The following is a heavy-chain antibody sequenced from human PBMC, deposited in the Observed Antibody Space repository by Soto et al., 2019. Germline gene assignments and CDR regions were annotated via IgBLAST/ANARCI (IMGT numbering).Heavy chain of an antibody. CDR2: INHSGST. Sequence: PSEILSLTCAVYGGSFSGYYWSWIRQPPGKGLEWIGEINHSGSTNYNPSLKSRVTISVDTSKNQFSLKLSSVTAADTAVYYCGRGDILTGPGRGNWFDPGGQETRVTFP. CDR3: GRGDILTGPGRGNWFDP. J-gene: IGHJ5*02. CDR1: GGSFSGYY. D-gene: IGHD3-9*01. V-gene: IGHV4-34*01.